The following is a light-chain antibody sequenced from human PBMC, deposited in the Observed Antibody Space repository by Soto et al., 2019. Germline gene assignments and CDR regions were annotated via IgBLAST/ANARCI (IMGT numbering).Light chain of an antibody. J-gene: IGKJ5*01. CDR3: QQRHMWPIT. V-gene: IGKV3-11*01. CDR2: DAY. Sequence: VLTQSPVPLSLSPGERATLSCRASQSFRGLLAWYQQKPGQAPMLLIYDAYNRATGIPPRFSGSGSGTDFTLTISSLEPEGSAVYYCQQRHMWPITFGQGTRLEI. CDR1: QSFRGL.